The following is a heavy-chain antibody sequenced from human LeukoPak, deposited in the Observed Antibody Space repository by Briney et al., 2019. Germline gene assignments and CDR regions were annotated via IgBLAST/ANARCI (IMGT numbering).Heavy chain of an antibody. CDR2: ISGSGGST. CDR1: GFTFSSYA. V-gene: IGHV3-23*01. D-gene: IGHD3-10*01. CDR3: AKGVKVPAARTYYYGSGSYYNKRPFDY. J-gene: IGHJ4*02. Sequence: PGGSLRLSCAASGFTFSSYAMSWVRQAPGKGLEWVSAISGSGGSTYYAYSVKGRFTISRDNSKNTLYLQMNSLRAEDTAVYYCAKGVKVPAARTYYYGSGSYYNKRPFDYWGQGTLVTVSS.